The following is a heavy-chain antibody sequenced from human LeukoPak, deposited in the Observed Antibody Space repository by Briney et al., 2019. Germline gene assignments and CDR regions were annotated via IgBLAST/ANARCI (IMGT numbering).Heavy chain of an antibody. CDR2: IGATVGT. J-gene: IGHJ4*02. CDR1: GFTFSNYA. D-gene: IGHD3-22*01. CDR3: ANARWSDGSGPPDY. V-gene: IGHV3-23*01. Sequence: GGSLRLSCAASGFTFSNYAMSWVRQAPGKEPEWVSGIGATVGTVYADSVKGRFTVSRDDSKNTLYLLMNSLRAEDTAVYYCANARWSDGSGPPDYWGQGTLVTVSS.